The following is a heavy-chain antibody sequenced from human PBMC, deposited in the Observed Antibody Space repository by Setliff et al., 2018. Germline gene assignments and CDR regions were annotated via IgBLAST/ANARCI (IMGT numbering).Heavy chain of an antibody. CDR3: VREGVDSRSSTDYRYYMDV. CDR1: GYTFVNYG. D-gene: IGHD3-22*01. Sequence: GASVKVSCKASGYTFVNYGVSWVRQAPGQGVEWMGWISTYSGAIKNVPKFRDRVTMTTDASTNTAYMQLSSLGSEDTAVYYCVREGVDSRSSTDYRYYMDVWGKGTTVTVSS. V-gene: IGHV1-18*01. J-gene: IGHJ6*03. CDR2: ISTYSGAI.